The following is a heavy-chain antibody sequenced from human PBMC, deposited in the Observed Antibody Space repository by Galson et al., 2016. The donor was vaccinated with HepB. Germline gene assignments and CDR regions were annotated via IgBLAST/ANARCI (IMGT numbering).Heavy chain of an antibody. D-gene: IGHD3-10*01. J-gene: IGHJ3*02. CDR1: GFTFTNYY. CDR3: EREQSALRVGEAYGFDI. Sequence: SVKVSCKASGFTFTNYYMNWVRQAPGQGLEWMGTVNPSGGRTSYAQKFQGRVSMTRDTATNTVYMGVSSRRSEDAAVYYCEREQSALRVGEAYGFDIWGQGTLVAVSS. V-gene: IGHV1-46*01. CDR2: VNPSGGRT.